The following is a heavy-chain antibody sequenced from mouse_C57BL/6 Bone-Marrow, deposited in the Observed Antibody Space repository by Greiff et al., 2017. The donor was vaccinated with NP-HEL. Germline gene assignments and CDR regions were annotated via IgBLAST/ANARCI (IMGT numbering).Heavy chain of an antibody. CDR2: IRSKSSNYAT. V-gene: IGHV10-3*01. J-gene: IGHJ3*01. D-gene: IGHD2-5*01. CDR3: VRDSNYSSIFAY. CDR1: GFTFNTYA. Sequence: EVKLMESGGGLVQPKGSLKLSCAASGFTFNTYAMHWVRQAPGKGLEWVARIRSKSSNYATYYADSVKDRFTISRDDSQSMLYLQMNNLKTEDTAMYYCVRDSNYSSIFAYWGQGTLVTVSA.